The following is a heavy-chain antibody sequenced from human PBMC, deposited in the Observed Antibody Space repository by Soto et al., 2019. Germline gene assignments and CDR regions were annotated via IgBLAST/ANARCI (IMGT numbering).Heavy chain of an antibody. J-gene: IGHJ4*02. Sequence: QVQLQESGPGLVKPSETLSLPCTVSGDSISTYYWSWIRQPPGKGLEWIGYIYYSGSTSSNPSLQSRVTISVDASKNQFSLRLSPLTAADTAVYYCARGSSEWERTFDYWGQGSLVTVSS. D-gene: IGHD1-26*01. CDR1: GDSISTYY. CDR2: IYYSGST. V-gene: IGHV4-59*01. CDR3: ARGSSEWERTFDY.